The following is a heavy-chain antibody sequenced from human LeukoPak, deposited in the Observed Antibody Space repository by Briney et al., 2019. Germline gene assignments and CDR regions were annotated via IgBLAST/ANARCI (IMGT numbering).Heavy chain of an antibody. J-gene: IGHJ4*02. Sequence: GRSLRLSCAASGFTFSSYAMHWVRQAPGKGLEWVAVISYDGSNKYYADSVKGRFTISRDNSKSTLYLQMNSLRAEDTAVYYCARDWSNYVLDYWGQGTLVTVSS. CDR2: ISYDGSNK. V-gene: IGHV3-30-3*01. CDR3: ARDWSNYVLDY. CDR1: GFTFSSYA. D-gene: IGHD4-11*01.